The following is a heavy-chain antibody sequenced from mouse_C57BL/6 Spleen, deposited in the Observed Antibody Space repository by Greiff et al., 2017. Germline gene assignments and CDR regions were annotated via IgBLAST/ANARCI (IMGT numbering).Heavy chain of an antibody. V-gene: IGHV5-9*01. CDR1: GFTFSSYT. CDR3: ARHRDDYLWFAY. CDR2: ISGGGGNT. J-gene: IGHJ3*01. Sequence: EVKLVESGGGLVKPGGSLKLSCAASGFTFSSYTMSWVRQTPEKRLEWVATISGGGGNTYYPDSVKGRFTISRDNAKNTLYLQMSSLRSEDTALYYCARHRDDYLWFAYWGQGTLVTVSA. D-gene: IGHD2-4*01.